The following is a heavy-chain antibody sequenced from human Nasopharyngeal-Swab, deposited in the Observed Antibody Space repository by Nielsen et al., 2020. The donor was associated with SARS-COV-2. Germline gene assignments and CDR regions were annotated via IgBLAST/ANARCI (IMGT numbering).Heavy chain of an antibody. CDR2: IYYSGST. Sequence: PGKGLEWIGYIYYSGSTYYNPSLKSRVTISVDTSKNQFSLKLSSVTAADTAVYYCARLDPSVVAATKASYYFDYWGQGTRVTVSS. CDR3: ARLDPSVVAATKASYYFDY. V-gene: IGHV4-31*02. D-gene: IGHD2-15*01. J-gene: IGHJ4*02.